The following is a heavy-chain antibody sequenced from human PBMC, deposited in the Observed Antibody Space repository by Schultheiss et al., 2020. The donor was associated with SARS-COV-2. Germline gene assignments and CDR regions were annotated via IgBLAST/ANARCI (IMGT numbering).Heavy chain of an antibody. CDR2: ISYDGSNK. V-gene: IGHV3-30*18. CDR1: GFTFSSYG. CDR3: AKDPGGWYVD. D-gene: IGHD6-19*01. Sequence: GGSLRLSCAASGFTFSSYGMHWVRQAPGKGLEWVAVISYDGSNKYYADSVRGRLTISRDNSKNTLYLQMNSLRAEDTAVYYCAKDPGGWYVDWGQGTLVTVSS. J-gene: IGHJ4*02.